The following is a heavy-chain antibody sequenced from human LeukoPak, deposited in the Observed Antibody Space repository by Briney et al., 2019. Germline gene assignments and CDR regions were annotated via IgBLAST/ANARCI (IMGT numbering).Heavy chain of an antibody. Sequence: SPPTLLNPTQTLTLTCTFSGFSRTTRGMCVSWIRQPPGKALEWLARIDWDDDKYYSTSLKTRLTVSKDTSKNQVVLTMPNMHPVDTATYYCARSVGALDYWGRGTLVAVSS. CDR2: IDWDDDK. J-gene: IGHJ4*02. V-gene: IGHV2-70*11. CDR3: ARSVGALDY. D-gene: IGHD1-26*01. CDR1: GFSRTTRGMC.